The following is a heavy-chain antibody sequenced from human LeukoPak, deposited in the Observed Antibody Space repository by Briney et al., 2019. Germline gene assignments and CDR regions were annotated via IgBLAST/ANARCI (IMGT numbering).Heavy chain of an antibody. V-gene: IGHV4-59*01. Sequence: PSETLSLTCTVSGGSISSYYWSWIRQPPGKGLERIGYIYYSGSTNYNPSLKSRVTISVDTSKNQFSLKLSSVTAADTAVYYCARVLRSRDGYNYGDQIDYWGQGTLVTVSS. CDR1: GGSISSYY. CDR3: ARVLRSRDGYNYGDQIDY. CDR2: IYYSGST. J-gene: IGHJ4*02. D-gene: IGHD5-24*01.